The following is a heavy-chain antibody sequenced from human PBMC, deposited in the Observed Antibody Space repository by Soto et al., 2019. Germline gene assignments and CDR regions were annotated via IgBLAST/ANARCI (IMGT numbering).Heavy chain of an antibody. D-gene: IGHD2-2*01. CDR3: ARSPWKYQLFTVYYYYYYMDV. Sequence: TLSLNCTVTGGSISSYYWSWIRQPPGKGLEWIGYIYYSGSTNYNPSLKSRVTISVDTSKNQFSLKLSSVTAADTAVYYCARSPWKYQLFTVYYYYYYMDVWGKGTTVTVSS. V-gene: IGHV4-59*08. CDR1: GGSISSYY. J-gene: IGHJ6*03. CDR2: IYYSGST.